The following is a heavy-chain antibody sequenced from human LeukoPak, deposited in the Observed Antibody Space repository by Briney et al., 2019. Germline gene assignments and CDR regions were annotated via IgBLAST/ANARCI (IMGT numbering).Heavy chain of an antibody. Sequence: GGSLRLSCAASEFAFSNYWMSWVRQAPGKGLEWVANIKEDGTEKNYVGSVKGRFTISRDNAKNSLYLQMNSLRAEDTAIYYCTTWGPWSHFDYWGQGTLVTVSS. CDR2: IKEDGTEK. J-gene: IGHJ4*02. CDR3: TTWGPWSHFDY. D-gene: IGHD3-3*01. V-gene: IGHV3-7*01. CDR1: EFAFSNYW.